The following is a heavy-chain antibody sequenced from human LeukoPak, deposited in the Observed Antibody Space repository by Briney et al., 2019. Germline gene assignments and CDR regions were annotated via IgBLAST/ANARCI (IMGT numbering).Heavy chain of an antibody. D-gene: IGHD6-13*01. V-gene: IGHV4-39*07. CDR1: GGSISSSSYY. CDR3: ARERYSSSWYGDAFDI. Sequence: SETLSLTCTVSGGSISSSSYYWGWIRQPPGKGLEWIGSIYYSGSTYYNPSLKSRVTISVDTSKNQFSLKLSSVTAADTAVYDCARERYSSSWYGDAFDIWGQGTMVTVSS. CDR2: IYYSGST. J-gene: IGHJ3*02.